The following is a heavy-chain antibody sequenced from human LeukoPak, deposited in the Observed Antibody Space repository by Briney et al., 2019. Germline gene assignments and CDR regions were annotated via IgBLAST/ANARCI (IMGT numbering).Heavy chain of an antibody. V-gene: IGHV4-59*01. J-gene: IGHJ4*02. CDR2: IYNSGST. Sequence: PSETLSLTCSVSGDSISIYYWSWIRQPPGKGLEWIGYIYNSGSTNYNPSLKSRVTISVDTSKNQFSLKLTSVTAADTAVYYCALGFADVVFDYWGQGTLVTVSS. CDR3: ALGFADVVFDY. CDR1: GDSISIYY. D-gene: IGHD1-26*01.